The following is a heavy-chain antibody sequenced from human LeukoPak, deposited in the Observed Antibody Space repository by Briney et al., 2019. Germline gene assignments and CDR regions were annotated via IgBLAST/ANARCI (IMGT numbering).Heavy chain of an antibody. CDR1: GGSISGSSYY. CDR2: FYSSGST. V-gene: IGHV4-39*01. Sequence: SETLSLTCTVSGGSISGSSYYWVWIRQSPGKGLEWIGNFYSSGSTYYNPSLQSRVTISVDTSKNQFSLSLTSVTAADTAVYYCVRQFDYCGQGTLVTVSS. CDR3: VRQFDY. J-gene: IGHJ4*02.